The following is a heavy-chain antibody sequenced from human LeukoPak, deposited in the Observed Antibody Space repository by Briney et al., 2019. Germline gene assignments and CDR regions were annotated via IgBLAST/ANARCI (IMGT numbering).Heavy chain of an antibody. Sequence: GGSLRLSCAASGFTFSSYEMNWVRQAPGKGLEWVSYISSSGSTIYYADSVKGRFTISRDNAKNSLYLQMNSQRAEDTAVYYCARDDGYNYLDYWGQGTLVTVSS. CDR1: GFTFSSYE. CDR3: ARDDGYNYLDY. CDR2: ISSSGSTI. V-gene: IGHV3-48*03. D-gene: IGHD5-24*01. J-gene: IGHJ4*02.